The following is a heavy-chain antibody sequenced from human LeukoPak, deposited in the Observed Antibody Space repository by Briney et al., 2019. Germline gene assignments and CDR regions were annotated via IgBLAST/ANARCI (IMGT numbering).Heavy chain of an antibody. CDR2: INHSGST. J-gene: IGHJ4*02. V-gene: IGHV4-34*01. CDR3: AREDYDSSGFLVG. D-gene: IGHD3-22*01. CDR1: GGSFSGYY. Sequence: SETLSLTCAVYGGSFSGYYWSWIRQLPGKGLEWIGEINHSGSTNYNPSLKSRVTISVDTSKNQFSLKLSSVTAADTAVYYCAREDYDSSGFLVGWGQGTLVTVSS.